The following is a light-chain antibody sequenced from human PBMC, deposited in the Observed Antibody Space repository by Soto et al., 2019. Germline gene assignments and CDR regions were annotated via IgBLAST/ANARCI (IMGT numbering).Light chain of an antibody. CDR1: LGISTY. J-gene: IGKJ4*01. Sequence: DIQMTQSPSSLSASVGDRVTITCRASLGISTYLAWYQQKPGKVPKLLIHAASTLRSGVPSRFSGSGSGTDFTLTISTLQPEDVATYYCQNYYSVPLTFGGGTKVEI. CDR2: AAS. CDR3: QNYYSVPLT. V-gene: IGKV1-27*01.